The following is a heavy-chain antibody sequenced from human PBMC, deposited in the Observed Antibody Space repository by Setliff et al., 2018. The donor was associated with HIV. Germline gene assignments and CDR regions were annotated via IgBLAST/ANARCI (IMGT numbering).Heavy chain of an antibody. CDR2: IAYSGST. V-gene: IGHV4-39*01. Sequence: SETLSLTCNVSGDSIKSSTYHWGWIRQSSGKGLEWIGSIAYSGSTYYNPSLKSRVTISVDTSKNRFSLKVSSVTAADTAVYYCARLEAVHYNWNNWFDPWGQGRLVTVSS. D-gene: IGHD1-20*01. J-gene: IGHJ5*02. CDR3: ARLEAVHYNWNNWFDP. CDR1: GDSIKSSTYH.